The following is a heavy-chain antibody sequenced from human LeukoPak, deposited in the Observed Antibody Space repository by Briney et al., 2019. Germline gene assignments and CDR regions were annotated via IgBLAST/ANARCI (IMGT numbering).Heavy chain of an antibody. D-gene: IGHD3-10*01. CDR3: ARVPPGYAFDI. J-gene: IGHJ3*02. CDR2: IYYSGST. V-gene: IGHV4-59*01. Sequence: SETLPLTCTVSGGSISSYYWSWIRQPPGKGLEWIGYIYYSGSTNYNPSLKSRVTISVVTSKNQFSLKLSSVTAADTAVYYCARVPPGYAFDIWGQGTMVTVSS. CDR1: GGSISSYY.